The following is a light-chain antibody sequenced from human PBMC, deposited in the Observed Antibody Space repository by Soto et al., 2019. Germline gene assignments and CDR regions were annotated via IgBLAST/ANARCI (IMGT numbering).Light chain of an antibody. J-gene: IGKJ1*01. CDR3: QQYYSYPWT. Sequence: AIRMTQSPSSLSASTGDRVTITCRASQGISSYLAWYQQKPGTAPKLLIYAASTLQSGVPSRFSGSRSGTEFTLTISRLQSDDFVSYYCQQYYSYPWTFGQGTKVEIK. CDR1: QGISSY. V-gene: IGKV1-8*01. CDR2: AAS.